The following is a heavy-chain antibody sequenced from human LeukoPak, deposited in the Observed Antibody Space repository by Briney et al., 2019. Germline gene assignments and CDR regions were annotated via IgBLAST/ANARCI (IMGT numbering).Heavy chain of an antibody. V-gene: IGHV3-43*02. CDR1: GFTFDDYA. J-gene: IGHJ4*02. CDR3: AKSHGFCRGGSCGGIDY. Sequence: PGGSLRLSCAPSGFTFDDYAMHCVRQAPGKGLEWVSLISGDGGSTYYADSVKGRFTISRDNSKHSLYMRMTSLRSADTSISYCAKSHGFCRGGSCGGIDYWGQGTLVSVPS. CDR2: ISGDGGST. D-gene: IGHD2-15*01.